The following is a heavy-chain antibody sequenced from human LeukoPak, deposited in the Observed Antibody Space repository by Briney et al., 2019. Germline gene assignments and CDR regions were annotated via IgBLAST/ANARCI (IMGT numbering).Heavy chain of an antibody. CDR3: ARDGYCSGGSCPRRGFDP. CDR2: ISAYNGNT. Sequence: ASVRVSCKASGYTLTSYGISWVPQAPGQGLEWMGWISAYNGNTNYAQKLQGRITMTTDTSTSTAYIELRSLRSDDTAVYYWARDGYCSGGSCPRRGFDPWGQGTLVTVSS. CDR1: GYTLTSYG. V-gene: IGHV1-18*01. D-gene: IGHD2-15*01. J-gene: IGHJ5*02.